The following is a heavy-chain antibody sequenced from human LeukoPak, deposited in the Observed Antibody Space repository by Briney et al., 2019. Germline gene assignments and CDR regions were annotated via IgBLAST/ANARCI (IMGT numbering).Heavy chain of an antibody. D-gene: IGHD3-3*01. CDR1: GGSISSYY. Sequence: SETLSLTCTVSGGSISSYYWSWIRQPPGKGLEGIGYIYYSGSTNYNPSLKSRVTISVDTSKNQFSLKLSSVTAADTAVYYCSTYYDFWSAGKEDYFDYWGQGTLVTVSS. CDR3: STYYDFWSAGKEDYFDY. J-gene: IGHJ4*02. V-gene: IGHV4-59*08. CDR2: IYYSGST.